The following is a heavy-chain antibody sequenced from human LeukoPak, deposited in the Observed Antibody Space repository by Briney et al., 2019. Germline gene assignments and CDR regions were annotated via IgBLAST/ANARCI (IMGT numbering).Heavy chain of an antibody. CDR3: ARGEILRYFDWLLLPPDGPLSDYARPPGDY. CDR1: GYTFTGYY. Sequence: GASVKVSCKASGYTFTGYYMHWVRQAPGQGLEWMGWFNPNSGGTNYAQKFQGRVTMTRDTSISTAYMELSRLRSDDTAVYYCARGEILRYFDWLLLPPDGPLSDYARPPGDYWGQGTLVTVSS. D-gene: IGHD3-9*01. CDR2: FNPNSGGT. V-gene: IGHV1-2*02. J-gene: IGHJ4*02.